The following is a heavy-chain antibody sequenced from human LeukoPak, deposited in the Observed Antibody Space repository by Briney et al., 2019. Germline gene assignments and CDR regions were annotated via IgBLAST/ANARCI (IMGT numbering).Heavy chain of an antibody. D-gene: IGHD3-22*01. CDR1: GGSISSSNW. J-gene: IGHJ2*01. CDR3: ARNSDSSGYYVYWYFDL. V-gene: IGHV4-4*02. CDR2: IYHSGST. Sequence: SETLSLTCAVSGGSISSSNWWSWVRQPPGKGLEWIGEIYHSGSTNYNPSLKSRVTISVDKSKNQFSLKLSSVTAADTAVYYCARNSDSSGYYVYWYFDLWGRGTLVTVSS.